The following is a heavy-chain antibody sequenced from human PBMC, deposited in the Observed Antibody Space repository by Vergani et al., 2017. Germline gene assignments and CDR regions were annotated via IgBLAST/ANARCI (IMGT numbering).Heavy chain of an antibody. V-gene: IGHV1-2*02. D-gene: IGHD3-10*01. J-gene: IGHJ5*02. Sequence: QVQLVQSGAEVKKPGASVKVSCKASGYTFTGYYMHWVRQAPGQGLEWMGWINPNSGGTNYAQKFQGRVTMTRNTSISTAYMELSSLRSEDTAVYYCARPLRRGGRWFDPWGQGTLVTVSS. CDR2: INPNSGGT. CDR1: GYTFTGYY. CDR3: ARPLRRGGRWFDP.